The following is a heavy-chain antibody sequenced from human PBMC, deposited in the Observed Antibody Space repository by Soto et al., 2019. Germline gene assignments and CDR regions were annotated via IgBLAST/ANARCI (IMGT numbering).Heavy chain of an antibody. CDR3: ARRYCSRADCYSDS. CDR1: GYTFFSFW. V-gene: IGHV5-10-1*01. D-gene: IGHD2-2*01. CDR2: IDPGDSSA. J-gene: IGHJ4*02. Sequence: GESLKISCHGSGYTFFSFWIVWVRQVPGKGLEWVGRIDPGDSSATYSPTFQGHVTISADRSARSAYLQWRSLRASDTAIYFCARRYCSRADCYSDSWGQGSLVTVSS.